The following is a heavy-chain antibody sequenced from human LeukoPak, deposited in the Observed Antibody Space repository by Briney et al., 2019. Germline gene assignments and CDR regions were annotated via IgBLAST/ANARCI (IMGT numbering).Heavy chain of an antibody. D-gene: IGHD2-15*01. CDR1: GFTFGTYA. V-gene: IGHV3-23*01. CDR2: ISGSGGST. J-gene: IGHJ4*02. CDR3: AKSIGGVVVVAADH. Sequence: GGSLRLSCAASGFTFGTYAMTWVRQAPGKGLEWVSVISGSGGSTYYADSVKGRFTLSRDNSRDTLYLQMNSLRAEDTAAYYCAKSIGGVVVVAADHWGQGTLDMVSS.